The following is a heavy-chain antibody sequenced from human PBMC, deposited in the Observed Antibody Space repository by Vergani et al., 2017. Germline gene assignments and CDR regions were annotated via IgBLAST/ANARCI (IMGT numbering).Heavy chain of an antibody. J-gene: IGHJ4*02. CDR2: IYHSGGA. Sequence: QLHLRESGPGLVKPSETLSLTCTVSGGSITGSSYYWGWIRQPPGKGLEWIGNIYHSGGAYYNPSLKGRVTISVDTSKNQLALEVNSVTAADTAIYFCARTGSFILRYFHWALWGQGTLVTVSS. CDR3: ARTGSFILRYFHWAL. D-gene: IGHD3-9*01. CDR1: GGSITGSSYY. V-gene: IGHV4-39*01.